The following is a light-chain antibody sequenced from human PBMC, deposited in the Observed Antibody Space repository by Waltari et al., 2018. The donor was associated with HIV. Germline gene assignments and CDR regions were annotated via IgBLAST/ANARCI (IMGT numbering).Light chain of an antibody. J-gene: IGKJ4*01. CDR3: QQSYSTPLT. CDR1: QSISSY. V-gene: IGKV1-39*01. CDR2: AAS. Sequence: DIQMTQSPSSLSASVGARVTITCRASQSISSYLNWYQQKPGKAPKILIYAASSLQSGVPSRFSGSGSGTDFTLTISSLQPEDFATDYCQQSYSTPLTFGGGTKVEIK.